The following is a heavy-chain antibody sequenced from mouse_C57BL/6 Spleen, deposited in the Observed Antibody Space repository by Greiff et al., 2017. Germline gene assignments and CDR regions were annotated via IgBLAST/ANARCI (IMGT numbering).Heavy chain of an antibody. CDR1: GFTFSSYA. Sequence: VQLKESGGGLVKPGGSLKLSCAASGFTFSSYAMSWVRQTPEKRLEWVATISDGGSYTYYPDNVKGRFTISRDNAKNNLYLQMSHLKSEDTAMYYCARAIITTVVAKYYFDYWGQGTTLTVSS. V-gene: IGHV5-4*01. D-gene: IGHD1-1*01. CDR2: ISDGGSYT. J-gene: IGHJ2*01. CDR3: ARAIITTVVAKYYFDY.